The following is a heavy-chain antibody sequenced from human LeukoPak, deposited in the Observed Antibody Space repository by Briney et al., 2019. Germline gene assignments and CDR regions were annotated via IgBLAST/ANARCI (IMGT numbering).Heavy chain of an antibody. CDR3: ARLYLPATRFDY. CDR2: ISGSGGST. D-gene: IGHD5-24*01. Sequence: QPGGSLRLSCAASGFTFSSYAMSWVRQAPGKGLEWVSAISGSGGSTYYADSVKGRFTISRDNSKNTLYLQMNSLRAEDTAVYYCARLYLPATRFDYWGQGTLVTVSS. V-gene: IGHV3-23*01. J-gene: IGHJ4*02. CDR1: GFTFSSYA.